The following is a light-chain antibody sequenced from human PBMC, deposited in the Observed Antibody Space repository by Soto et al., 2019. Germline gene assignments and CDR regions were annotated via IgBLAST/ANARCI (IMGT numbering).Light chain of an antibody. V-gene: IGKV3-20*01. CDR1: QSVSNNY. CDR3: QQYGSSPLT. Sequence: EIVLTQSPGTLSLSPGERATLSCRASQSVSNNYLAWYQQKPGQAPRLLIYGAFSRATGIPGRFSGGGSGTDFTLTISRLEPEDFAVYYCQQYGSSPLTFGGGTRWIS. J-gene: IGKJ4*01. CDR2: GAF.